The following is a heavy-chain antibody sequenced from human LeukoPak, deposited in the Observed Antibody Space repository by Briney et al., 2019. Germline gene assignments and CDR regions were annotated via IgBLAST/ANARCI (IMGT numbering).Heavy chain of an antibody. CDR2: INPNSGGT. D-gene: IGHD2-2*01. CDR1: GYTFTGYY. J-gene: IGHJ5*02. CDR3: ARDRLGVPAAMFTFDP. V-gene: IGHV1-2*04. Sequence: ASVKVSCKASGYTFTGYYMHWVRQAPGQGLEWMGWINPNSGGTNYAQKFQGWVTMTRDTSISTAYMELSRLRSDDTAVYYCARDRLGVPAAMFTFDPWGQGTLVTVSS.